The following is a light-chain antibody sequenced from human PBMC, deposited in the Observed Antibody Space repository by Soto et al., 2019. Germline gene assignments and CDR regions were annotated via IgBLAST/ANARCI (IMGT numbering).Light chain of an antibody. V-gene: IGLV1-44*01. CDR3: AAWDDSLNGVV. J-gene: IGLJ2*01. Sequence: QSVLTQPPSASGTPGQRVTIYCSGSSSNIGSNTVNWYQHLPGTAPKLLIYVATHRPSGVPDRFSGSKSGTSASLAISGLQSEYEADYYCAAWDDSLNGVVFGGGTKLTVL. CDR1: SSNIGSNT. CDR2: VAT.